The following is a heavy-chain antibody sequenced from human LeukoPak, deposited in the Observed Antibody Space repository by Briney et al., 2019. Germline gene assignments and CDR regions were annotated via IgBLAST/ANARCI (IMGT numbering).Heavy chain of an antibody. CDR3: ARDRGRDSSGYYTGFFDY. CDR1: GFTFSSYA. CDR2: ISYDGSNK. V-gene: IGHV3-30*01. J-gene: IGHJ4*02. Sequence: GRSLRLSCAASGFTFSSYAMHWVRQAPGKGLEWVAVISYDGSNKYYADSVKGRFTISRDNSKNTLYLQMNSLRAEDTAVYYCARDRGRDSSGYYTGFFDYWGQGTLVTVSS. D-gene: IGHD3-22*01.